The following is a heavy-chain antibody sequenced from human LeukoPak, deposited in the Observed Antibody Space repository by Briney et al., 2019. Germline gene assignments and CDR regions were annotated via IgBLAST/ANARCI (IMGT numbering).Heavy chain of an antibody. CDR1: GGSISSGGYY. CDR3: ARLYSSGWYLDY. J-gene: IGHJ4*02. D-gene: IGHD6-19*01. V-gene: IGHV4-31*03. Sequence: PSETLSLTCTVSGGSISSGGYYWSWIRQHPGKGLEWIGYIYYSGSTYYNPSLKSRVTISVDTSKNQFSLKLSSVTAADTAVYYCARLYSSGWYLDYWGQGTLVTVSS. CDR2: IYYSGST.